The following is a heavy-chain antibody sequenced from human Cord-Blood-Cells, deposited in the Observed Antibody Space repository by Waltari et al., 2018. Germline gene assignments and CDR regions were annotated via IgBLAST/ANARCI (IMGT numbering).Heavy chain of an antibody. Sequence: QVQLQESGPGLVKPSETLSLTCTVSGYSISSGYYWGWIRQPPGKGLEWIGSIYHSGSTYYNPSLKSRVTISVDTSKNQFSLKLSSVTAADTAVYYCARAIFGVVMDYWDQGTLVTVSS. D-gene: IGHD3-3*01. CDR2: IYHSGST. CDR3: ARAIFGVVMDY. J-gene: IGHJ4*02. CDR1: GYSISSGYY. V-gene: IGHV4-38-2*02.